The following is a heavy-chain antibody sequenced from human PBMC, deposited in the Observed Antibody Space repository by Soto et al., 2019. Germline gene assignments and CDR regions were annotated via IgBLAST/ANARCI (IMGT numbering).Heavy chain of an antibody. D-gene: IGHD3-22*01. CDR3: ARVVDYYDPYYYYGMDV. CDR1: GFTFSSYS. Sequence: GGSLRLACAASGFTFSSYSMNWVRQAPGKGLEWVSSISSSSYIYYADSVKGRFTISRDNAKNSLYLQMNSLRAEDTAVYYCARVVDYYDPYYYYGMDVWGQGTTVSGSS. V-gene: IGHV3-21*01. CDR2: ISSSSYI. J-gene: IGHJ6*02.